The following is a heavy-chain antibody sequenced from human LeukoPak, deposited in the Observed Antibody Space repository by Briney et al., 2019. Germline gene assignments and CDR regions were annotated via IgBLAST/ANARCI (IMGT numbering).Heavy chain of an antibody. CDR3: ARLGTGYDSSGYSIGWFDP. CDR1: RGSISGSF. CDR2: IYYSGST. Sequence: SETLSLTCTVSRGSISGSFWSWIRQPPGKGLEWIGNIYYSGSTYYNPSLKSRVTISVDTSKNQFSLRLSSVTAADTAVYYCARLGTGYDSSGYSIGWFDPWGQGTLVTVSS. D-gene: IGHD3-22*01. J-gene: IGHJ5*02. V-gene: IGHV4-39*01.